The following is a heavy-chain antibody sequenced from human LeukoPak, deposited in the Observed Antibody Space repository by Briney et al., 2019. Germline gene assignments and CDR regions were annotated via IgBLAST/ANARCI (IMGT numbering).Heavy chain of an antibody. D-gene: IGHD3-22*01. Sequence: KPSETLSLTCSVSGASISSYYWSWIRQPPGKGLEWIGYIYYSGSTNYNPSLKSRVTISVDTSKNQFSLKLSSVTAADTAVYYCARVTGDSSGYYYWFDPWGQGTLVTVSS. CDR3: ARVTGDSSGYYYWFDP. J-gene: IGHJ5*02. CDR1: GASISSYY. CDR2: IYYSGST. V-gene: IGHV4-59*01.